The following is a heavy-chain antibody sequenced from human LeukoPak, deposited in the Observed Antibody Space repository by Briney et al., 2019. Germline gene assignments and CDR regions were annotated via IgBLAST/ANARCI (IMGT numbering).Heavy chain of an antibody. J-gene: IGHJ4*02. CDR3: AKDRDSSNWYRSDYFES. Sequence: GGSLRLSCAASGYTFSSYAMSWVCQAPGTGLEWVSGISASGGTTYYADSVKGRFTISRDNSKNTLYLQMNSLRAEDTAVYYCAKDRDSSNWYRSDYFESWGQGTLVTVSS. CDR1: GYTFSSYA. V-gene: IGHV3-23*01. D-gene: IGHD6-13*01. CDR2: ISASGGTT.